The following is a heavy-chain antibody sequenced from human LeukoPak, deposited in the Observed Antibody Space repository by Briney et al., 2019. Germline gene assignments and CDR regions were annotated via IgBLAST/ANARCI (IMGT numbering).Heavy chain of an antibody. J-gene: IGHJ4*02. V-gene: IGHV3-43*01. CDR1: GFTFDEHT. CDR2: VTWEGFA. CDR3: VRDALPHCASSSCYQFDY. Sequence: GGSLRLSCVATGFTFDEHTIHWVRQRPGKGLEWVSLVTWEGFAFYGDSVKGRFTVSRDRKENSVFLQMDSLNPEDSAVYFCVRDALPHCASSSCYQFDYWGQGTLVTVSS. D-gene: IGHD2-2*01.